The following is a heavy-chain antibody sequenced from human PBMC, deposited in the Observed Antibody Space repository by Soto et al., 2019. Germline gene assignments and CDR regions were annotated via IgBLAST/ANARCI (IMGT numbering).Heavy chain of an antibody. V-gene: IGHV3-30-3*01. D-gene: IGHD4-17*01. J-gene: IGHJ2*01. CDR2: ISYDGSNK. CDR3: ARSRYGDYFSGWYFDL. CDR1: GFTFSSYA. Sequence: QVQLVESGGGVVQPGRSLRLSCAASGFTFSSYAMHWVRQAPGKGLEWVAVISYDGSNKYYADSVKGRFTISRDNSKNTLYLQMNSLRAEDTAVYYCARSRYGDYFSGWYFDLWGRGTLVTVSS.